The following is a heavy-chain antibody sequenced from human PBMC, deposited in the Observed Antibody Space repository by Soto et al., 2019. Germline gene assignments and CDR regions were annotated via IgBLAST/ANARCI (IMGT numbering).Heavy chain of an antibody. J-gene: IGHJ4*02. V-gene: IGHV1-3*01. CDR1: GINYNTYA. Sequence: QVKLVQSGAEMKKPGASVKLSCKTSGINYNTYAIHWVRQAPGQGLGWMGWINAGNGDTRYSQNFQGRVTLTRDTSASTVYMDLDSLKSEDTGVYYCARAISGYVTWGQGTLVTVSS. CDR2: INAGNGDT. CDR3: ARAISGYVT. D-gene: IGHD5-12*01.